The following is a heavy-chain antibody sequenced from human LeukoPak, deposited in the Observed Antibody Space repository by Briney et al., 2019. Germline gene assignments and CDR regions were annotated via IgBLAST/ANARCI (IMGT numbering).Heavy chain of an antibody. J-gene: IGHJ5*02. Sequence: SSETLSLTCTVSGGSISSYYWSWIRQPPGKGLEWIGYIYYSGSTNYNPSLKSRVTISVDTSKNQFSLKLSSVTAADTAVYYCARVVIYGSGSGGWFDPWGQGTLVTVSS. CDR1: GGSISSYY. CDR2: IYYSGST. D-gene: IGHD3-10*01. CDR3: ARVVIYGSGSGGWFDP. V-gene: IGHV4-59*01.